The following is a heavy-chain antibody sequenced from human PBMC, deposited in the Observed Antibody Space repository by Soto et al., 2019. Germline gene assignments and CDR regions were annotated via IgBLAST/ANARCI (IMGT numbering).Heavy chain of an antibody. CDR2: ISSSGSTI. D-gene: IGHD3-3*01. V-gene: IGHV3-11*01. Sequence: QVQLVESGGGLVKPGGSLRLSCAASGFTFSDYYMSWIRQAPGKGLEWVSYISSSGSTIFYADSVKGRFTISRDNAKNSLYLQMNSLRDEDTAVYYCARVERGITIFGVVIPPFDYWGQGTLVTVSS. CDR3: ARVERGITIFGVVIPPFDY. J-gene: IGHJ4*02. CDR1: GFTFSDYY.